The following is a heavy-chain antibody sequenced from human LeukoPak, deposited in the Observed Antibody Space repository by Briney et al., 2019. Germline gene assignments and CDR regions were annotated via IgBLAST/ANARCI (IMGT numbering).Heavy chain of an antibody. CDR3: AKGHCISTTCYVYYFDY. Sequence: PGGSLRLSCVASGFTFSSYAINWVRQAPGKGLEWASVISGSGDNTKYADSVKGRFTISRDNSKNTVYLQMNSLRAEDTAVYYCAKGHCISTTCYVYYFDYWGQGTLVTVSS. CDR1: GFTFSSYA. CDR2: ISGSGDNT. D-gene: IGHD2-2*01. J-gene: IGHJ4*02. V-gene: IGHV3-23*01.